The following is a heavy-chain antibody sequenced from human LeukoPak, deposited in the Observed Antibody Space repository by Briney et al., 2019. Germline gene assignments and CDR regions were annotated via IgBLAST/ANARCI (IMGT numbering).Heavy chain of an antibody. J-gene: IGHJ4*02. D-gene: IGHD3-9*01. CDR3: ARIRCGHSGSVCYNH. CDR1: GVSIDDYY. Sequence: SETLSLTGGVFGVSIDDYYWSWIRQSPGKGLEWIGEIGHTEGTRYNPSLESRVTMSVGTSENQLSLKLIFVTAADTAVYYCARIRCGHSGSVCYNHWGLGTLVTVSS. CDR2: IGHTEGT. V-gene: IGHV4-34*01.